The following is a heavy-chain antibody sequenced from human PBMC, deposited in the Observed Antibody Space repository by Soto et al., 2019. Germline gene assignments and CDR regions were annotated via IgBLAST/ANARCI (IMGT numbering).Heavy chain of an antibody. V-gene: IGHV3-23*01. D-gene: IGHD3-16*02. Sequence: GGSLRLSCAASGSTFTSSVMAWVRRPPGRGLEWISSLGLIPRHTFYADSVKGRFTNSRDNSRTTLYLQMTGLTFDDTAVYYCAAYADGPYRPPYDYWGQGTQVTVSS. CDR3: AAYADGPYRPPYDY. CDR2: LGLIPRHT. CDR1: GSTFTSSV. J-gene: IGHJ4*02.